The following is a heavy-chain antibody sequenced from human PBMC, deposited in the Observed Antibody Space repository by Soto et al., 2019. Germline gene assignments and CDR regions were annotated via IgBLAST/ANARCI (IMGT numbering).Heavy chain of an antibody. J-gene: IGHJ4*02. CDR2: MNPNSGNT. V-gene: IGHV1-8*01. Sequence: GASVKLSCEASGYRFTSYDINWVRQATGQGLEWMGWMNPNSGNTGYAQKFQGRVTMTRDTSISTAYMELSSLRSEDTAVYYCARGGVFFFAAPTNPFDYWGQGTLVTVS. CDR3: ARGGVFFFAAPTNPFDY. CDR1: GYRFTSYD. D-gene: IGHD3-10*01.